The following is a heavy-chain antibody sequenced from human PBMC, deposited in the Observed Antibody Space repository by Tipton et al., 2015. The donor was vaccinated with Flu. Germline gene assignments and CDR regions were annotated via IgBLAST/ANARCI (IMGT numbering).Heavy chain of an antibody. V-gene: IGHV4-39*07. CDR3: ARVRVTMVRGVDY. CDR1: GGSISSSSYY. D-gene: IGHD3-10*01. CDR2: IYYSGST. Sequence: LRLSCTVSGGSISSSSYYWGWIRQPPGKGLEWIGSIYYSGSTYYNPSLKSRVTISVDTSKNQFSLKLSSVTAADTAVYYCARVRVTMVRGVDYWGQGTLVTVSS. J-gene: IGHJ4*02.